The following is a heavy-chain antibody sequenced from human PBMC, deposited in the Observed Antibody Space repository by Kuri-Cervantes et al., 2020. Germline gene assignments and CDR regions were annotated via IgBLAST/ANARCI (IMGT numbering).Heavy chain of an antibody. CDR3: ARPRGTMVRGDRFDY. J-gene: IGHJ4*02. CDR1: GYTFTSYY. V-gene: IGHV1-69*02. CDR2: IIPILGIA. D-gene: IGHD3-10*01. Sequence: SVKVSCKASGYTFTSYYMHWVRQAPGQGLEWMGRIIPILGIANYAQKFQGRVTITADKSTSTAYMELSSLRSEDTAVYYCARPRGTMVRGDRFDYWGQGTLVTVSS.